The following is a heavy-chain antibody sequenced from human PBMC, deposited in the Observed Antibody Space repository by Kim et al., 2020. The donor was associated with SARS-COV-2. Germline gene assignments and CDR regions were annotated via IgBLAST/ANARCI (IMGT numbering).Heavy chain of an antibody. J-gene: IGHJ5*02. Sequence: YADSVKGRFTISRDNSKNTLYMEMNSLRAEDTAVYYCAKQMDGSSSTFDPWGQGSLVTVSS. D-gene: IGHD6-13*01. CDR3: AKQMDGSSSTFDP. V-gene: IGHV3-23*01.